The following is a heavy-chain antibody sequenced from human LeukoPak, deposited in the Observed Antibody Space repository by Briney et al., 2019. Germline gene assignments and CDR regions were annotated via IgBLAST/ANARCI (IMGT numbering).Heavy chain of an antibody. CDR1: GGSFSGYY. J-gene: IGHJ5*02. CDR3: ARVRLRGVLRHPPRQTAFDP. Sequence: ETSETLSLTCAVYGGSFSGYYWSWIRQPPGKGLEWIGEINHSGSTNYNPSLKSRVTISVDTSKNQFSLKLSSVTAADTAVYYCARVRLRGVLRHPPRQTAFDPWGQGTLVTVSS. CDR2: INHSGST. D-gene: IGHD3-3*01. V-gene: IGHV4-34*01.